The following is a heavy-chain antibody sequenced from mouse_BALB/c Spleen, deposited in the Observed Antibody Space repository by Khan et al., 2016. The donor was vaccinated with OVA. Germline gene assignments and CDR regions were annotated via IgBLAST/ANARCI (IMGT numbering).Heavy chain of an antibody. J-gene: IGHJ3*01. CDR2: ISPGSGDT. CDR1: GYTFTDYY. V-gene: IGHV1-77*01. Sequence: QVQLQQSGAELARPGASVKLSCKASGYTFTDYYINWVKQRPGQGLEWIGEISPGSGDTYYNEKFKGKATLTADTSSTPAYMQLSSLTSEASAVYFCARRNYFGYTFAYWGQGTLVTVSA. CDR3: ARRNYFGYTFAY. D-gene: IGHD1-2*01.